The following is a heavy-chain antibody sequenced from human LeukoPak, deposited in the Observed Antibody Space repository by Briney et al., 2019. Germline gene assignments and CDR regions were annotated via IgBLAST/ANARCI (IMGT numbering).Heavy chain of an antibody. CDR2: IYYSGST. Sequence: SETLSLTCTVSGGSISSYYWSWIRQPPGKGLEWIGYIYYSGSTNYNPSLKSRVTISVDTSKNQFSLKLSAVTAADTAVYYCASSSTGWDYYDSSGYYAFDYWGQGTLVTVSS. V-gene: IGHV4-59*08. CDR1: GGSISSYY. CDR3: ASSSTGWDYYDSSGYYAFDY. J-gene: IGHJ4*02. D-gene: IGHD3-22*01.